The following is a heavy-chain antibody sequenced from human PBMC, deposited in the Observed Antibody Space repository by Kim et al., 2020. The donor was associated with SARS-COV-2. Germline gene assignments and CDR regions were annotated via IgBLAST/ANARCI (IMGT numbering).Heavy chain of an antibody. Sequence: ASVKVSCKASGYTFTSYAMNWVRQAPGQGLEWMGWINTNTGNPTYAQGFTGRFVFSLDTSVSTAYLQISSLKAEDTAVYYCAREEVVTASHYYYYYGMDVWGQGTTVTVSS. D-gene: IGHD2-21*02. V-gene: IGHV7-4-1*02. CDR3: AREEVVTASHYYYYYGMDV. CDR1: GYTFTSYA. CDR2: INTNTGNP. J-gene: IGHJ6*02.